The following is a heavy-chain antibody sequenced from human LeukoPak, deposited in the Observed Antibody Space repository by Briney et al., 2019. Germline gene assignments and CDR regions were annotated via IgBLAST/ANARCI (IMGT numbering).Heavy chain of an antibody. CDR2: IYHSGST. CDR3: ARDSEGKYSGITHAFDI. CDR1: GYSISSGYY. Sequence: SETLSLTCTVSGYSISSGYYWGWIRQPPGKGLEWIGSIYHSGSTYYNPSLKSRVTISVDTSKNQFSLKLSSVTAEDTAVYYCARDSEGKYSGITHAFDIWGQGTMVTVSS. V-gene: IGHV4-38-2*02. D-gene: IGHD1-26*01. J-gene: IGHJ3*02.